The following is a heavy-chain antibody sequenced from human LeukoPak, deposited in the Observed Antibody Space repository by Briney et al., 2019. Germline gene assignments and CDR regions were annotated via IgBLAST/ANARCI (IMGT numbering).Heavy chain of an antibody. V-gene: IGHV4-59*01. J-gene: IGHJ4*02. Sequence: SETLSLTCTVSGGSISTYYWSWIRQPPGKRLEWIGYIYYSGSTNYNPSLKSRVTISVDTSKNQFSLKLSSVTAADTAVYYCARDALGYCSSTSCSDWGQGTLVTVSS. CDR2: IYYSGST. CDR3: ARDALGYCSSTSCSD. CDR1: GGSISTYY. D-gene: IGHD2-2*01.